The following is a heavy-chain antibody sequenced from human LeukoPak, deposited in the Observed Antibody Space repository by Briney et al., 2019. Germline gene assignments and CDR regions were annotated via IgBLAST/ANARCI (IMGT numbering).Heavy chain of an antibody. D-gene: IGHD3-22*01. CDR3: AKDLTYYCDSSGYYSGGFDY. J-gene: IGHJ4*02. CDR1: GFTFSSYG. Sequence: PGGSLRLSCAASGFTFSSYGMHWVRQAPGKGLEWVAVIWYDGSNKYYADSVKGRFTISRDNSKNTLYLQMNSLRAEDTAVYYCAKDLTYYCDSSGYYSGGFDYWGQGTLVTVSS. V-gene: IGHV3-33*06. CDR2: IWYDGSNK.